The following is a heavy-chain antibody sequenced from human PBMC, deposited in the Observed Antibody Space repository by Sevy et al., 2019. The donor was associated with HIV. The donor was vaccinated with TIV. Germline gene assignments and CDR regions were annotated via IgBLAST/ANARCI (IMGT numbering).Heavy chain of an antibody. CDR1: GFTFSRYW. V-gene: IGHV3-7*03. J-gene: IGHJ6*02. D-gene: IGHD2-2*01. CDR2: IKKDGSEK. Sequence: GGSLRLSCAASGFTFSRYWMSWVRQAPGKGLEWVANIKKDGSEKYYVDSVKGRFTISRDNAKNSQYLQMNSLGAEDTALYYCARDCSSTNCLWGLDVWGQGTTVTVSS. CDR3: ARDCSSTNCLWGLDV.